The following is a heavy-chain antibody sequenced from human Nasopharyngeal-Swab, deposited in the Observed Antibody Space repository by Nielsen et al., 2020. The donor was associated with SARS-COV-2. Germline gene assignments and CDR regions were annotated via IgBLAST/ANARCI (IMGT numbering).Heavy chain of an antibody. Sequence: RQPPGKGLEWVSYISSSSSTIYYADSVKGRFTISRDNAKNSLYLQMNSLRDEDTAVYYCARDLKGSGSYYNPILDYWGQGTLVTVSS. CDR3: ARDLKGSGSYYNPILDY. D-gene: IGHD3-10*01. V-gene: IGHV3-48*02. CDR2: ISSSSSTI. J-gene: IGHJ4*02.